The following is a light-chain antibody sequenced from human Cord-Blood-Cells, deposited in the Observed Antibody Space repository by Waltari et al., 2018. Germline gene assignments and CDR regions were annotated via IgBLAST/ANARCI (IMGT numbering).Light chain of an antibody. V-gene: IGLV2-14*01. CDR2: DVS. Sequence: QSALTPPASVSGSPGQSLTISCTGTSSDVGGYNYLSWYQQHPGKAPKLMIYDVSNRPSGVSNRFSGSKSGNTASLTISGLQAEDEADYYCSSYTSSSTVVFGGGTKLTVL. CDR3: SSYTSSSTVV. J-gene: IGLJ2*01. CDR1: SSDVGGYNY.